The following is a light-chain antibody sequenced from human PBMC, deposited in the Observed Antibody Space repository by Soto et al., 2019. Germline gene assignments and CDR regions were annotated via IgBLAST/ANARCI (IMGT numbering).Light chain of an antibody. CDR1: QSISSW. V-gene: IGKV1-5*03. J-gene: IGKJ1*01. CDR3: QQYKSYSRT. Sequence: DIQMTQSPSPLSASVGDRVTITCRASQSISSWLAWYQQKPGKVPKLLIYMASSLESGVPSRFSGSGSGTEFTLTISSLQPDDFATYYCQQYKSYSRTFGQGTKVEIK. CDR2: MAS.